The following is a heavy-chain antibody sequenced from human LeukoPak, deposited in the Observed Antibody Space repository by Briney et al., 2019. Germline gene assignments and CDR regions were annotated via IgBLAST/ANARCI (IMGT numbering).Heavy chain of an antibody. CDR3: AMWGGSGTALTFDY. D-gene: IGHD3-10*01. CDR2: IYSGGST. CDR1: GFTVSSNY. J-gene: IGHJ4*02. V-gene: IGHV3-53*01. Sequence: PGGSLRLSCAASGFTVSSNYMSWVRQAPGKGLEWVSVIYSGGSTYYADSVKGRFTISRDNSKNALYLQMNSLRAEDTAVYYCAMWGGSGTALTFDYWGQGTLVTVSS.